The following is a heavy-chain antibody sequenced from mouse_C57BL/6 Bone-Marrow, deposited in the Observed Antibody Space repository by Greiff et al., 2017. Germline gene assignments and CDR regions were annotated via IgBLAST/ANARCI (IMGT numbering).Heavy chain of an antibody. CDR3: ATTTVVEEAAWFAY. CDR1: GYTFTSYW. D-gene: IGHD1-1*01. Sequence: QVQLQQPGAELVKPGASVKMSCKASGYTFTSYWITWVTQRPGQGLEWIGDIYPGSGSTNYNEKFKSKATLTVDTSSSTAYMQLSSLTSEDSAVYYWATTTVVEEAAWFAYWGQGTLVTVSA. CDR2: IYPGSGST. J-gene: IGHJ3*01. V-gene: IGHV1-55*01.